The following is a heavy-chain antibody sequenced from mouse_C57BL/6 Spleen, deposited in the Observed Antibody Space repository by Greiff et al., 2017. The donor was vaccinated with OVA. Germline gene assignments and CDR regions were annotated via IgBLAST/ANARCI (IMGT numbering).Heavy chain of an antibody. V-gene: IGHV1-80*01. CDR2: IYPGDGDT. Sequence: QVQLKQSGAELVKPGASVKISCKASGYAFSSYWMNWVKQRPGKGLEWIGQIYPGDGDTNYNGKFKGKATLTADKSSSTAYMQLSSLTSEDSAVYFCARYPTGYAMDYWGQGTSVTVSS. CDR3: ARYPTGYAMDY. D-gene: IGHD4-1*02. CDR1: GYAFSSYW. J-gene: IGHJ4*01.